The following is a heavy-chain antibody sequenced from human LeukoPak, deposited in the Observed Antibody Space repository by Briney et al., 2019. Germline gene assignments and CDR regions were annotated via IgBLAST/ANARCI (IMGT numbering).Heavy chain of an antibody. CDR2: ISGSGVNT. CDR3: AKRGAVMATIDPIDY. CDR1: GFTFSTYA. J-gene: IGHJ4*02. Sequence: TGGSLRLSCAASGFTFSTYAMSWVRQAPGKGLEWVSSISGSGVNTYYADSVKGRFTISRDNSKNTLYLQMNSLRAEDTAVYYCAKRGAVMATIDPIDYWGQGTLVTVSS. D-gene: IGHD5-12*01. V-gene: IGHV3-23*01.